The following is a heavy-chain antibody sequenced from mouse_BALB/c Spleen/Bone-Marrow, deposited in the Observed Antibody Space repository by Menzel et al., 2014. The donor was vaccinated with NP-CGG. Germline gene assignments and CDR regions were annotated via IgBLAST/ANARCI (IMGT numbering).Heavy chain of an antibody. Sequence: EVKVVESGGGLVQPGGSRKLSCAASGFTFSSFRMHWVRQAPEKGLEWVAYISSGSSTIYYADTVKGRFTISRDNPKNTLFLQMTSLRSEDTAMYYCARGGNFAWFAYWGQGTLVTVSA. CDR1: GFTFSSFR. CDR2: ISSGSSTI. V-gene: IGHV5-17*02. D-gene: IGHD2-1*01. J-gene: IGHJ3*01. CDR3: ARGGNFAWFAY.